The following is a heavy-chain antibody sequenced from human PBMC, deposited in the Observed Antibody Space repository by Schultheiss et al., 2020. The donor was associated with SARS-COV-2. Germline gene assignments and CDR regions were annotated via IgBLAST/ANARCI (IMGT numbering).Heavy chain of an antibody. Sequence: GESLKISCAASGFAFSYSGMHWVRQAPGKGLEWVANIKQDGSEKYYVDSVKGRFTISRDNAKNSLYLQMNSLRAEDTAVYYCASLLSGWLQYYYGMDVWGQGTTVTVSS. D-gene: IGHD5-24*01. V-gene: IGHV3-7*01. CDR3: ASLLSGWLQYYYGMDV. J-gene: IGHJ6*02. CDR1: GFAFSYSG. CDR2: IKQDGSEK.